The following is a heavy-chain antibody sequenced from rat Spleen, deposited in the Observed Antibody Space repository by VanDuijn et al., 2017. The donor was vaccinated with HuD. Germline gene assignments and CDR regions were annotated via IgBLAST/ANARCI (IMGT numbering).Heavy chain of an antibody. J-gene: IGHJ2*01. Sequence: EVQLVESGGGLVQPGRSLKLSCGVSGFTFSDYGMAWVRQAPKKGLEWVASISPSGGSTYYRDSVKGRFTISRDNAKNTLYLQMNSLRSEDTATYYCTRGHGYNYDWFAYWGQGVMVTVSS. CDR2: ISPSGGST. CDR3: TRGHGYNYDWFAY. CDR1: GFTFSDYG. V-gene: IGHV5S13*01. D-gene: IGHD1-9*01.